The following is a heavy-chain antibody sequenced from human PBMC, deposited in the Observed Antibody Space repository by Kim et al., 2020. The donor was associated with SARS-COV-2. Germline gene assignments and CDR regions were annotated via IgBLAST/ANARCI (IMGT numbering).Heavy chain of an antibody. CDR1: GFTFSDHY. CDR3: ARAVPTSGYFHFDY. CDR2: SRNKANSYTT. Sequence: GGSLRLSCAASGFTFSDHYMDWVRQAPGKGLEWVGRSRNKANSYTTEYAASVKGRFTISRDDSKKSLFLQMNSLKTEDTAVYYCARAVPTSGYFHFDYWGQGTLVTVSS. J-gene: IGHJ4*02. V-gene: IGHV3-72*01. D-gene: IGHD3-22*01.